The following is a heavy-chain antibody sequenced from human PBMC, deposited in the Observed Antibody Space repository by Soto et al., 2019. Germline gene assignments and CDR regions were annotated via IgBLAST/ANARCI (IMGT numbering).Heavy chain of an antibody. CDR2: MNPNSGNT. D-gene: IGHD3-10*01. Sequence: QVQLVQSGAEVKKPGASVKVSCKASAYTFTSYDINWMRQATGQGLAWMGWMNPNSGNTGYAQKFQGRVTMTRNTSISTAYMELSSLRSVDTAVYYCARANYCSGRRWFAPWGQGTLVIVSS. V-gene: IGHV1-8*01. J-gene: IGHJ5*02. CDR1: AYTFTSYD. CDR3: ARANYCSGRRWFAP.